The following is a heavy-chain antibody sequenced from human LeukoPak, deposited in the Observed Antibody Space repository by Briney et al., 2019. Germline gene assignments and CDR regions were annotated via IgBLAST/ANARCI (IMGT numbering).Heavy chain of an antibody. CDR2: IYPEDSDT. CDR1: GDTFTNYW. V-gene: IGHV5-51*01. CDR3: VRRSAVTYYDAFDI. J-gene: IGHJ3*02. Sequence: GESLKISCKGSGDTFTNYWIGWVRQMPGRGLEWMAIIYPEDSDTRYSPSFQGQVTVSADKSTRTAYLQWSSLKASDTAMYYCVRRSAVTYYDAFDIWGQGAMVTVSS. D-gene: IGHD4-17*01.